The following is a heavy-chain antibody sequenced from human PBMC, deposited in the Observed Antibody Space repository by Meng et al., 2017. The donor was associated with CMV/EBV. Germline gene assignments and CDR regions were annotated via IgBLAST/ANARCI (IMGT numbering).Heavy chain of an antibody. CDR3: TTDGPTSDY. V-gene: IGHV3-15*07. J-gene: IGHJ4*02. CDR2: IKSKTGGGTT. Sequence: LCCGASGFTFGNGWMEWVGQAPGKGLEWVGRIKSKTGGGTTDYAAPVKGRFTISRDDSKNTLYLQMNSLKTEDTAVYYCTTDGPTSDYWGQGTLVTVSS. D-gene: IGHD1-1*01. CDR1: GFTFGNGW.